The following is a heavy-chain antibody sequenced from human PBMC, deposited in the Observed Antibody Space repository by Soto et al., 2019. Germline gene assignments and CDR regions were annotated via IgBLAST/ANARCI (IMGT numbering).Heavy chain of an antibody. J-gene: IGHJ4*02. V-gene: IGHV4-61*01. Sequence: PSESLSLTCTVSGGSISSGCYYWNWIRQHPGKGLEWIGYIYYSGSTNYNPSLKSRVTISVDTSKNQFSLKLNSMTAADTAVYYCARHNYGSGSTYFDYWGQGTLVTVSS. CDR3: ARHNYGSGSTYFDY. CDR1: GGSISSGCYY. CDR2: IYYSGST. D-gene: IGHD3-10*01.